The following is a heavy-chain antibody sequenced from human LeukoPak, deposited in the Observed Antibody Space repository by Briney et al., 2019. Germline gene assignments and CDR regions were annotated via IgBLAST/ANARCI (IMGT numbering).Heavy chain of an antibody. CDR1: GYTFTGYY. V-gene: IGHV1-2*06. D-gene: IGHD2-15*01. J-gene: IGHJ5*02. CDR3: ATVPPRYCSGGSCYPGSNWFDP. Sequence: ASVKVSCKASGYTFTGYYMHWVRQAPGQGLEWMGRINPNSGGTNYAQKFQGRVTMTRDTSISTAYMELSRLRSEDTAVYYCATVPPRYCSGGSCYPGSNWFDPWGQGTLVTVSS. CDR2: INPNSGGT.